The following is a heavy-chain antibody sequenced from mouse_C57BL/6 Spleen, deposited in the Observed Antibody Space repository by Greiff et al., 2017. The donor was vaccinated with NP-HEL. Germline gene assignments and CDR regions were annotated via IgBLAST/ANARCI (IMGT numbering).Heavy chain of an antibody. J-gene: IGHJ2*01. CDR1: GYAFTNYL. V-gene: IGHV1-54*01. CDR2: INPGSGGT. Sequence: QVQLKESGAELVRPGTSVKVSCKASGYAFTNYLIAWVKQRPGQGLEWIGVINPGSGGTNYNEKFKGKATLTADKSSSTAYMQLSSLTSEDSAVYFCARSGYDFDLFDYWGQGTTLTVSS. D-gene: IGHD2-4*01. CDR3: ARSGYDFDLFDY.